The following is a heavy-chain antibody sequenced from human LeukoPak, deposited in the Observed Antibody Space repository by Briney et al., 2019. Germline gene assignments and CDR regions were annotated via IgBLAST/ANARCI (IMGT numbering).Heavy chain of an antibody. D-gene: IGHD5-12*01. V-gene: IGHV3-30*02. CDR1: TFTFSIYG. Sequence: GGSLRLSCASTFTFSIYGMHWVRQAPGKGLEWVAFIQYDGTNKYYADSVKGRFTISRDNSRNTLYLQMNSLRVEDTAVYYCARDRTAYSYGTLFDYWGQGTLVTVSS. CDR3: ARDRTAYSYGTLFDY. J-gene: IGHJ4*02. CDR2: IQYDGTNK.